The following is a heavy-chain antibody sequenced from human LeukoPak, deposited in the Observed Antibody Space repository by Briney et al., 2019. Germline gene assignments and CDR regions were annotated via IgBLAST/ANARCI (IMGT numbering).Heavy chain of an antibody. CDR1: GFTFSSYS. CDR2: IYSGGST. V-gene: IGHV3-66*01. D-gene: IGHD3-22*01. J-gene: IGHJ4*02. CDR3: ARDHARDSSGYYYVDY. Sequence: SGGSLRLSCAASGFTFSSYSMNWVRQAPGKGLEWVSVIYSGGSTYYADSVKGRFTISRDNSKNTLYLQMNSLRAEDTAVYYCARDHARDSSGYYYVDYWGQGTLVTVSS.